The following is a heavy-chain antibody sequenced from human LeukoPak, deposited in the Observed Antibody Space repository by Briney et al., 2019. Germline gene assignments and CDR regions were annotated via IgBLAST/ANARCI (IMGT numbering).Heavy chain of an antibody. V-gene: IGHV4-30-4*01. CDR3: ARASPSDAFDI. Sequence: SETLSLTCAVYGGSFSGYYWSWIRQPPGKGLEWIGYIYYSGSTYYNPSLKSRVTISVDTSKNQFSLKLSSVTAADTAVYYCARASPSDAFDIWGQGTMVTVSP. CDR1: GGSFSGYY. CDR2: IYYSGST. J-gene: IGHJ3*02.